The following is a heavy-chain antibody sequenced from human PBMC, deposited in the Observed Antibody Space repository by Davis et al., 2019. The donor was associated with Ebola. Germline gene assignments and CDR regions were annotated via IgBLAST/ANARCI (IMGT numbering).Heavy chain of an antibody. V-gene: IGHV3-30*02. CDR2: IRFDGSDK. CDR3: AKILRDSLNFDY. J-gene: IGHJ4*02. Sequence: PGGSLRLSCAASGFRFKNYAMHWVRQAPGKGLEWVAFIRFDGSDKYYADSVKGRFTISRDNSKNTLFLQMNSLRTEDTAVYFCAKILRDSLNFDYWGQGTLVTVSS. D-gene: IGHD2-21*02. CDR1: GFRFKNYA.